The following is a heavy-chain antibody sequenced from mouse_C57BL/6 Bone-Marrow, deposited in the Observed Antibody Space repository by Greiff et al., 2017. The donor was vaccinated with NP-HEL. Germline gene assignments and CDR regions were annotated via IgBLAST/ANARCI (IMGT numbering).Heavy chain of an antibody. CDR1: GYTFTSYG. V-gene: IGHV1-58*01. J-gene: IGHJ2*01. CDR3: ARHYGSSPYYFDY. D-gene: IGHD1-1*01. Sequence: VHVKQSGAELVRPGSSVKMSCKTSGYTFTSYGINWVKQRPGQGLEWIGYIYIGNGYTEYNEKFKGKATLTSDTSSSTAYMQLSSLTSEDSAIYFCARHYGSSPYYFDYWGQGTTLTVSS. CDR2: IYIGNGYT.